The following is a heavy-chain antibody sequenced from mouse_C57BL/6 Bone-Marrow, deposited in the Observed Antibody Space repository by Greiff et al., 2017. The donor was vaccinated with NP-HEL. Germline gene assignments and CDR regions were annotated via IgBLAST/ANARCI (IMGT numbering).Heavy chain of an antibody. J-gene: IGHJ2*01. D-gene: IGHD1-1*01. CDR2: IDPSDSYT. Sequence: QVQLQQPGAELVMPGASVKLSCKASGYTFTSYWMHWVKQRPGQGLEWIGEIDPSDSYTNYNQKFKGKSTLTVDKSSSTACMQLGSLTSEDSAVYYCARDGSSYWGQGTTLTVSS. CDR1: GYTFTSYW. V-gene: IGHV1-69*01. CDR3: ARDGSSY.